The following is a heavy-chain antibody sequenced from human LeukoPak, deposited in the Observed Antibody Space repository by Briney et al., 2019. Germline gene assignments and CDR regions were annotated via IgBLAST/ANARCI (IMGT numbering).Heavy chain of an antibody. Sequence: SETLSLTCTVSGGSISSSSYYWGWIRQPPGKGLEWIGRIYTSGSTNYNPSLKSRVTMSVDTSKNQFSLKLSSVTAADTAVYYCARDHYDFWSGPKGSWFDPWGQGTLVTVSS. CDR3: ARDHYDFWSGPKGSWFDP. V-gene: IGHV4-39*07. D-gene: IGHD3-3*01. CDR2: IYTSGST. CDR1: GGSISSSSYY. J-gene: IGHJ5*02.